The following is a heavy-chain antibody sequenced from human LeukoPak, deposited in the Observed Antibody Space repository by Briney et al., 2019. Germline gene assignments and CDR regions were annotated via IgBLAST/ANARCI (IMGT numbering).Heavy chain of an antibody. D-gene: IGHD2-2*01. CDR3: AREPPAALSGSLDY. V-gene: IGHV3-66*02. CDR1: GFTVSSNY. J-gene: IGHJ4*02. CDR2: IYSGGST. Sequence: GGFLRLSCAASGFTVSSNYMSWVRQAPGKGLEWVSVIYSGGSTYYADSVKGRFTISRDNSKNTLYLQMDSLRAEDTAVYYCAREPPAALSGSLDYWGQGTLVTVSS.